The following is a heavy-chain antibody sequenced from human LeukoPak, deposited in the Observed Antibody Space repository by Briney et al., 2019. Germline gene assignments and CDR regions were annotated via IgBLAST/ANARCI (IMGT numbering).Heavy chain of an antibody. CDR3: AKVPASRGNY. CDR2: IRSKANSYAT. CDR1: GFTFSGSA. D-gene: IGHD2-2*01. Sequence: GGSLRLSCAASGFTFSGSAMHWVRQASGKGLEWVGRIRSKANSYATAYAASVKGRFTISRDDSKNTLYLQMNSLRAEDTAVYYCAKVPASRGNYWGQGTLVTVSS. J-gene: IGHJ4*02. V-gene: IGHV3-73*01.